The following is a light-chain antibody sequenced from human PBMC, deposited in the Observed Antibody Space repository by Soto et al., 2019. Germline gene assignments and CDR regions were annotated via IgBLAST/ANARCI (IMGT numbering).Light chain of an antibody. V-gene: IGKV1-5*03. Sequence: DIQMTQSPSTLSASIGDRVTITCRASQSISDWLAWHQQKPGKAPKLLIYKASSLESGVPSRFSGSGSGTEFTLTISSLQPDDFATYYCQQYDSYWTFGQGTNVEIK. CDR3: QQYDSYWT. CDR2: KAS. J-gene: IGKJ1*01. CDR1: QSISDW.